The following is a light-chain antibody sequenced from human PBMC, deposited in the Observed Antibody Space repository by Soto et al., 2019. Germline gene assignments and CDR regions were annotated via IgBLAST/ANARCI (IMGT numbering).Light chain of an antibody. CDR3: TSYTSSSTWV. Sequence: QSVLTQPASVSGSPGQSITISCTGTSSDIGGYEYVSWYQQHPNKAPKLMIYEVRNRPSGVSNRFSGSKSGNTASLTISGLQAEDEADYYCTSYTSSSTWVFGGGTKLTVL. V-gene: IGLV2-14*01. CDR1: SSDIGGYEY. J-gene: IGLJ3*02. CDR2: EVR.